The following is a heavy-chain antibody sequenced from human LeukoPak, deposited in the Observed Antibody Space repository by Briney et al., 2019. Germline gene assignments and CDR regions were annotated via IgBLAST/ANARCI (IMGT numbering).Heavy chain of an antibody. V-gene: IGHV4-34*01. Sequence: PSETLSLTYAVYGVSFSGYSWTWIRQPPGKGLEWIGEISPSGATDYSPSLKSRVTISIDTSKNQFSLNLNSVTAADTAVYYCARAIPGTGYWGQGTLVTVSS. D-gene: IGHD6-13*01. J-gene: IGHJ4*02. CDR3: ARAIPGTGY. CDR2: ISPSGAT. CDR1: GVSFSGYS.